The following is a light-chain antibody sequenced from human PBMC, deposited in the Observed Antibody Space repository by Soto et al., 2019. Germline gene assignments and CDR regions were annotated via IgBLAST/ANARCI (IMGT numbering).Light chain of an antibody. CDR3: SSYTGSSTFV. V-gene: IGLV2-14*02. Sequence: QSVLTQPASVSGSPGQSITISCTGTSSDVGSYNLVSWYQQHPGKAPKLMIYDVSNRPSGVSNRFSGSKSGNTASLTISGLQAEDEADYYCSSYTGSSTFVFGTGTKVTVL. CDR2: DVS. J-gene: IGLJ1*01. CDR1: SSDVGSYNL.